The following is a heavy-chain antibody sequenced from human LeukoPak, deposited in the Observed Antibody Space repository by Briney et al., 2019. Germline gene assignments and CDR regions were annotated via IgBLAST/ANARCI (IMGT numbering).Heavy chain of an antibody. J-gene: IGHJ4*02. Sequence: GGSLRLSCAASGFTFGSSAMSWVRQAPGKGPEWVSTFSRSGPDTYYADTLKGRFTISRDNSKNTLYLQMNSLRAADTAVYYCAKGALGSWYYFDYWGQGTLVTVSS. D-gene: IGHD6-13*01. V-gene: IGHV3-23*01. CDR2: FSRSGPDT. CDR3: AKGALGSWYYFDY. CDR1: GFTFGSSA.